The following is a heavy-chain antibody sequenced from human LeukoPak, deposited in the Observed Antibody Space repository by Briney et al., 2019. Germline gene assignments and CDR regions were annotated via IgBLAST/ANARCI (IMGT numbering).Heavy chain of an antibody. Sequence: ASVKVSCKASGYTFTSYGISWVRQAPGQGLEWMGWISAYNGNTNYAQKLQGRVTMTTDTSTSTAYMELRSLRSDDTAVYYCARDGYCSSTSCPVHYYYYYYMDVWGKGTTVTVSS. V-gene: IGHV1-18*01. D-gene: IGHD2-2*03. CDR1: GYTFTSYG. J-gene: IGHJ6*03. CDR3: ARDGYCSSTSCPVHYYYYYYMDV. CDR2: ISAYNGNT.